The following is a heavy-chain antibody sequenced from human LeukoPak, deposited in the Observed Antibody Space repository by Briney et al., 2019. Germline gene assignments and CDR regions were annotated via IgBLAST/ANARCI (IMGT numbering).Heavy chain of an antibody. CDR1: GYTFSAYY. Sequence: ASVSVSCRASGYTFSAYYIQWVRQAPGQGLEWMGWINPNSGGTNYAQKFQGWVTMTTDTSTSTAYMELRRLRSDDTAVYYCARFASVAHFDNWGQGTLVTVSS. CDR2: INPNSGGT. J-gene: IGHJ4*02. CDR3: ARFASVAHFDN. D-gene: IGHD5-12*01. V-gene: IGHV1-2*04.